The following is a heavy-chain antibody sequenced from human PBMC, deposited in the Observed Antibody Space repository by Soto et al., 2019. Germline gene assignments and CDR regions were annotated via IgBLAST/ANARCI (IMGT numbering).Heavy chain of an antibody. D-gene: IGHD4-17*01. CDR1: GGSISSGGSY. CDR2: IHYSGST. Sequence: QVQLRESGPGLVKPSQTLSLTCTVSGGSISSGGSYWSWIRQHPGKGLEWIGYIHYSGSTHYNPSLKSRVTISADTSKNQFSLKLTSVTAADTDVYYCARALTYGDTPYWGQGTLVTVSS. V-gene: IGHV4-31*03. J-gene: IGHJ4*02. CDR3: ARALTYGDTPY.